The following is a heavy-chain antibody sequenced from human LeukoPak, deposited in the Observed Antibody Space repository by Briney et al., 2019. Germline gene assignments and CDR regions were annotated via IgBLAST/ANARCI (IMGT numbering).Heavy chain of an antibody. D-gene: IGHD3-3*01. CDR2: ISYDGSNK. CDR1: GFTFSSYA. V-gene: IGHV3-30-3*01. Sequence: PGGSLRLSCAASGFTFSSYAMHWVRQAPGKGLEWVAVISYDGSNKYYADSVKGRFTVSRVNSKNMFFLQMTNLKTEDTAVYYCAREGIFGVIRTPFLDYWGQGALVSVSS. J-gene: IGHJ4*02. CDR3: AREGIFGVIRTPFLDY.